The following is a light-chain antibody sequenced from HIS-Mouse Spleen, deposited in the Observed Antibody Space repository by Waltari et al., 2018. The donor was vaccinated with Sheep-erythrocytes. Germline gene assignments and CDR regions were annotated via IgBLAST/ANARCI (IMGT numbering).Light chain of an antibody. CDR1: QSVLYSPNNKNY. CDR3: QQYYSTPRP. J-gene: IGKJ1*01. Sequence: DIVMTQSPDSLAVSLGERATINCKSSQSVLYSPNNKNYLAWYQQKPGQPPKLLIYWASTRESGVPDRFSGSGSGTDFTLTISSLQAEDVAVYYCQQYYSTPRPFGQGTKVEIK. V-gene: IGKV4-1*01. CDR2: WAS.